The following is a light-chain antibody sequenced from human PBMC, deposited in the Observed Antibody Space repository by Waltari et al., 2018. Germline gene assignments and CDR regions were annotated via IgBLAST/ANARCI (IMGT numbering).Light chain of an antibody. CDR2: KDH. CDR1: ISNIGRDY. J-gene: IGLJ2*01. CDR3: AAWDDSLHVT. Sequence: QSVLTQPPSASGTPGQRVTISCSGSISNIGRDYVFWYQQLPGAAPKLLIYKDHQRPAGVPERFSGSKSGTSASLAISGLRSEDEADYYCAAWDDSLHVTFGGGTKLTVL. V-gene: IGLV1-47*01.